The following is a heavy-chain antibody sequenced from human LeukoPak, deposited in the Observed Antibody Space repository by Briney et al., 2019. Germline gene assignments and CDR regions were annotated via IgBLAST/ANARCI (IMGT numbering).Heavy chain of an antibody. CDR1: GFTFSNYA. J-gene: IGHJ4*02. CDR2: ISGSGGTT. D-gene: IGHD1-26*01. Sequence: PGGSLRLSCAASGFTFSNYAMSWVRQAPGRGLEWVSAISGSGGTTSYADSVKGRFTISRDNSKDTLYLQMNGLRAEDTAVYYCAKDRSFSGNFYSRIDFWGQGTMVTVSS. CDR3: AKDRSFSGNFYSRIDF. V-gene: IGHV3-23*01.